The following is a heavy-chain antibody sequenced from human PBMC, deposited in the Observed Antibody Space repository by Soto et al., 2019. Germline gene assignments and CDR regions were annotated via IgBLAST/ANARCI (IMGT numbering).Heavy chain of an antibody. CDR3: ARDGSSSSGYYYYGMDV. CDR2: IIPIFGTA. D-gene: IGHD6-6*01. V-gene: IGHV1-69*05. Sequence: SVKVSCKASGGTFSSYAISWVRQAPGQGLEWMGGIIPIFGTANYAQKFQGRVTITTDESTSTAYMELSSLRSEDTAVYYCARDGSSSSGYYYYGMDVWGQGTTVTVSS. J-gene: IGHJ6*02. CDR1: GGTFSSYA.